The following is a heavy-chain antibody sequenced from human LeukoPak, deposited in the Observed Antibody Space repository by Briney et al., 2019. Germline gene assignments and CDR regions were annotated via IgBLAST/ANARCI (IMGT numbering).Heavy chain of an antibody. CDR2: INWNGGSI. V-gene: IGHV3-20*04. J-gene: IGHJ4*02. CDR1: GFTFDDYG. CDR3: ARIGIYGDFGRYFDY. Sequence: GGSLRLSCAASGFTFDDYGMSWVRHAPGKGLEWVSGINWNGGSIDYADSVKGRFTISGDDAKNSLYLQMNSLRAEDTALYYCARIGIYGDFGRYFDYWGQGTLVTVSS. D-gene: IGHD4-17*01.